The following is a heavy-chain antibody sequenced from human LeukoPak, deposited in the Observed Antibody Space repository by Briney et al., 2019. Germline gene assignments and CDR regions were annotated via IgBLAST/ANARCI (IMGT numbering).Heavy chain of an antibody. CDR1: PFSFSNYE. J-gene: IGHJ4*02. Sequence: GGSLRLSCAASPFSFSNYEMNWVRQAPGQGLEWVSYISPTGYTIYYADSVKGRFTISRDSAKNSLYLQMSSLRAEDTAVYYCARVGYHGSGSFDYWGQGTLVTVSS. CDR2: ISPTGYTI. CDR3: ARVGYHGSGSFDY. D-gene: IGHD3-10*01. V-gene: IGHV3-48*03.